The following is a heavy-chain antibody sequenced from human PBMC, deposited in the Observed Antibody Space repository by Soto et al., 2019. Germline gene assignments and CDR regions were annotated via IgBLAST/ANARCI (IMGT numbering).Heavy chain of an antibody. Sequence: EVQLVESGGGLVQPGGSLRPSCAASGFTVSSSDMSWVRQAPGKGLEWVSVIYSGGGTYYADSVKGRFTISRDNSKNTLYLQMNSLRDEDTAVYYCVRSFFCSGGSCYSISSHWGQGTLVTVSS. V-gene: IGHV3-66*01. CDR2: IYSGGGT. CDR1: GFTVSSSD. D-gene: IGHD2-15*01. J-gene: IGHJ4*02. CDR3: VRSFFCSGGSCYSISSH.